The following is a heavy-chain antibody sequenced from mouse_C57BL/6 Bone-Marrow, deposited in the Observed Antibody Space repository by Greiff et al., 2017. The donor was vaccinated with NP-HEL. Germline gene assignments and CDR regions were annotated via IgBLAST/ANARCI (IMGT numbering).Heavy chain of an antibody. CDR3: ARRYYGSWFAY. Sequence: EVQLQQSGPVLVKPGASVKMSCKASGYTFTDYYMNWVKQSHGKSLEWIGVINPYNGGTSYNQKFKGKATLTVDKSSSTAYMELNSLTSEDSAVYYCARRYYGSWFAYWGQGTLVTVSA. D-gene: IGHD1-1*01. V-gene: IGHV1-19*01. CDR1: GYTFTDYY. CDR2: INPYNGGT. J-gene: IGHJ3*01.